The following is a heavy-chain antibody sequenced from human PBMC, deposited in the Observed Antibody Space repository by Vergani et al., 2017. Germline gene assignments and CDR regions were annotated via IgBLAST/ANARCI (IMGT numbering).Heavy chain of an antibody. D-gene: IGHD1-26*01. V-gene: IGHV3-9*01. J-gene: IGHJ5*02. CDR2: ISWNSGSI. CDR3: AKGERATPLLNWFDP. Sequence: EVQLVESGGGLVQPGRSLRLSCAASGFTFDDYAMHWVRQAPGKGLEWVSGISWNSGSIGYADSVKGRFTISRDNAKHSLYLQMNSLRAEDTALYYCAKGERATPLLNWFDPWGQGTLVTVSS. CDR1: GFTFDDYA.